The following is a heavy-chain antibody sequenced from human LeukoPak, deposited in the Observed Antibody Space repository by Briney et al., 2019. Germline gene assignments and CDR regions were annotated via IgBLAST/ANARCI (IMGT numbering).Heavy chain of an antibody. D-gene: IGHD6-6*01. J-gene: IGHJ6*03. CDR3: ARDGVRQLVTEGKKYYYYYYMDV. CDR2: IIPIFGTA. Sequence: SVKVSCKASGGTFSSYAISWVRQAPGQGLEWMGGIIPIFGTANYAQKFQGRVTITADKSTSTAYMELSSLRSEDTAVYYCARDGVRQLVTEGKKYYYYYYMDVWGKGTTVTVSS. V-gene: IGHV1-69*06. CDR1: GGTFSSYA.